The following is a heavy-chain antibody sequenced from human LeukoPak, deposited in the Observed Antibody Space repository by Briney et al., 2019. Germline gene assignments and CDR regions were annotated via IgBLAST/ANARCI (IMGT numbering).Heavy chain of an antibody. CDR1: GFTFSSYW. D-gene: IGHD1-7*01. V-gene: IGHV3-74*01. Sequence: GGSLRLSCAASGFTFSSYWMHWVRPAPGKGLVWVSRINSDGSSTSYADSVKGRFTISRDNAKNTLYLQMNSLRAEDTAVYYCARPNWNYGFDYWGQGTLVTVSS. CDR3: ARPNWNYGFDY. CDR2: INSDGSST. J-gene: IGHJ4*02.